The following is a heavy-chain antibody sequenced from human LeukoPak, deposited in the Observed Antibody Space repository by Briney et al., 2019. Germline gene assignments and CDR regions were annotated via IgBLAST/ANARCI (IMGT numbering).Heavy chain of an antibody. CDR2: ISYDGSNK. Sequence: GRSLRLSCAASGFTFSSYGMHWVRQAPGKGLEWVAVISYDGSNKYYADSVKGRFTISRDNAKNSLYLQMNSLRAEDTAVYYCARVWDFGFDYWGQGTLVTVSS. V-gene: IGHV3-30*03. J-gene: IGHJ4*02. D-gene: IGHD3-16*01. CDR1: GFTFSSYG. CDR3: ARVWDFGFDY.